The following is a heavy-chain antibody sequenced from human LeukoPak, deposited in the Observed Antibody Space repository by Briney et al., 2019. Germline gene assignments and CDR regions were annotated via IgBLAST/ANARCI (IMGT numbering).Heavy chain of an antibody. J-gene: IGHJ4*02. CDR3: TREGTGYSGYDHFY. D-gene: IGHD5-12*01. V-gene: IGHV1-46*03. CDR2: INPSGGST. CDR1: GYTFTGYY. Sequence: ASVKVSCKASGYTFTGYYMHWVRQAPGQGLEWMGLINPSGGSTRYAQNFQGRVTMTRDTSTTTVYMELSSLRSDDTAVYYCTREGTGYSGYDHFYWGQGTLVTVSS.